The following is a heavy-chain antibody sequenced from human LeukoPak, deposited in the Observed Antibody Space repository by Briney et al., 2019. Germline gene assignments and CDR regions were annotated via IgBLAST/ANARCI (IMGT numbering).Heavy chain of an antibody. D-gene: IGHD6-13*01. CDR2: IWYDGSYK. CDR1: GFIFSNYG. CDR3: AKVVQYTASTGTGLDY. J-gene: IGHJ4*02. Sequence: GGSLRLSCAASGFIFSNYGMHWVRQAPGKGLDWVAVIWYDGSYKYYADSVKGRFTISRDNSKNTLYLQMNSLRAEDTAIYYCAKVVQYTASTGTGLDYWGPGTLVTVSS. V-gene: IGHV3-33*06.